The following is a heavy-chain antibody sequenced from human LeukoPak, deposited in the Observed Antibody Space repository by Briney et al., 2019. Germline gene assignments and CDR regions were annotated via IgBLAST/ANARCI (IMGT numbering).Heavy chain of an antibody. CDR1: GGSIGSSHW. CDR2: IHHSGST. CDR3: ASKLTAVAGYFDC. V-gene: IGHV4-4*02. Sequence: SGTLSLTCAVSGGSIGSSHWWSWVRQPPGKGLEWIGEIHHSGSTNYNPSLKSRVTISVDKFKNQFSLKLSSVTAADTAVYYCASKLTAVAGYFDCWGQGTLVTVSS. D-gene: IGHD6-19*01. J-gene: IGHJ4*02.